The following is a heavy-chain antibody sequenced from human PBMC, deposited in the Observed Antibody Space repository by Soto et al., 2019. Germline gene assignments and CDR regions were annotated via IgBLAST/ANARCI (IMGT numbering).Heavy chain of an antibody. J-gene: IGHJ4*02. CDR1: GGSISSYY. Sequence: PSETLSLTCTVSGGSISSYYWSWIRQPPGKGLEWIAYIYYTGSTNYNPSLKSRVTISVDTSKNQFSVKLSSVTAADTAVYYCARHLGDYYFDYWGQGTLVTVSS. CDR3: ARHLGDYYFDY. V-gene: IGHV4-59*08. CDR2: IYYTGST. D-gene: IGHD4-17*01.